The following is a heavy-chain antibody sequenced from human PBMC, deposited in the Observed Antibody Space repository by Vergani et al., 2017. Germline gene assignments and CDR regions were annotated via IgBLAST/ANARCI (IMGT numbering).Heavy chain of an antibody. CDR1: GYSISSGYY. J-gene: IGHJ6*02. CDR3: ARDGGSYYYSASVGYYYGMDV. V-gene: IGHV4-38-2*02. CDR2: IYHSGGT. Sequence: QVQLQESGPGLVKPSATLSLTCTVSGYSISSGYYWGWIRQPPGKGLEWIGSIYHSGGTYYNPSLKSRVTISVDTSKNQFSLKLSSVTAADTAVYYCARDGGSYYYSASVGYYYGMDVWGQGTTVTVSS. D-gene: IGHD3-10*01.